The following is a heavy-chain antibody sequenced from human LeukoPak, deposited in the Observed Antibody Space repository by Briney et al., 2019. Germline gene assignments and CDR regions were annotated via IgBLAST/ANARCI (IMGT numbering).Heavy chain of an antibody. V-gene: IGHV1-18*01. Sequence: ASVKVSCKTSGYTFTSHGISWVRQAPGQGLEWVGWISTYNGQTDYAQSLQGRVVMTTDRSTSTAYMDLWSLRSDDTAVYYCTSGVDYNHWGQGTVVTVSS. CDR1: GYTFTSHG. D-gene: IGHD2-8*01. CDR2: ISTYNGQT. J-gene: IGHJ4*02. CDR3: TSGVDYNH.